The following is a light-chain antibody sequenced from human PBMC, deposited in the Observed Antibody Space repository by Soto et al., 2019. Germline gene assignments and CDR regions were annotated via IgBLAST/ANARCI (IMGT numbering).Light chain of an antibody. Sequence: DIVLTQTPLSSPVTLGQPASISCRSSQTLVHSGGDTYLSWLQQRPGQPPRLLIYMISNRLSGVPDRFSGSGAGTDFTLRISRVEAEDVGGYYCMQATQLPNTFGQGTKLEIK. CDR1: QTLVHSGGDTY. V-gene: IGKV2-24*01. J-gene: IGKJ2*01. CDR3: MQATQLPNT. CDR2: MIS.